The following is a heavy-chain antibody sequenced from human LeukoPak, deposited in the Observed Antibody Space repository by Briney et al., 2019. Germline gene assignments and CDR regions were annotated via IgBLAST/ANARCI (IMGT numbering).Heavy chain of an antibody. D-gene: IGHD3-16*01. CDR2: INWNGGST. J-gene: IGHJ3*02. V-gene: IGHV3-20*04. CDR1: GFTFSSYA. CDR3: ARDSIMITFGGAFDI. Sequence: GGSLRLSCAASGFTFSSYAMHWVRQAPGKGLEWVSGINWNGGSTGYADSVKGRFTISRDNAKNSLYLQMNSLRAEDTALYYCARDSIMITFGGAFDIWGQGTMVTVSS.